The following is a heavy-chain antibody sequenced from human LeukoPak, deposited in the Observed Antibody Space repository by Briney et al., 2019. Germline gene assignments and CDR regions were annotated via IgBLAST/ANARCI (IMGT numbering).Heavy chain of an antibody. D-gene: IGHD2-15*01. CDR2: FWSSAYHT. CDR1: GFPYRSYP. Sequence: GGPVRLLCVPWGFPYRSYPKIGLPQAPGEGVVGVSSFWSSAYHTLYADSVRRRYTISRDCYTNTLYLQMNNLRAENTAVYYCAKRLVVASQGVDYWGQGTLLTVSS. V-gene: IGHV3-23*01. J-gene: IGHJ4*02. CDR3: AKRLVVASQGVDY.